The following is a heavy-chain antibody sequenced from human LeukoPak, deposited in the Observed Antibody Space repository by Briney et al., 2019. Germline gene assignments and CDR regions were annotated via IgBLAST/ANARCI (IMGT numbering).Heavy chain of an antibody. D-gene: IGHD6-13*01. CDR3: ARRGIAAAGLIDY. V-gene: IGHV4-4*07. CDR1: GGSISSYY. CDR2: IYTSGST. Sequence: PSETLSLTCTVSGGSISSYYWSWNRQPAGKGLEWIGHIYTSGSTNYNPSLKSRVTMSVDTSKNQFSLKLSSVTAADTAVYYCARRGIAAAGLIDYWGQGTLVTVSS. J-gene: IGHJ4*02.